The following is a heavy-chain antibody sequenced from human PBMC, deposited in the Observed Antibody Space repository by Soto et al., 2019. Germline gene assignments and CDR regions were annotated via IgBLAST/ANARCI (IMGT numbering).Heavy chain of an antibody. V-gene: IGHV1-8*01. CDR3: ARMLSGYFGY. CDR2: MNPYSGNT. Sequence: ASVKVSCKASGYAFDTYDITWVRQATGQGLEWLGWMNPYSGNTGYAPKFQARITMTRDISIGTAYLELSNLRFDDTAVYYCARMLSGYFGYWGQGTQVTSPQ. J-gene: IGHJ4*02. D-gene: IGHD2-15*01. CDR1: GYAFDTYD.